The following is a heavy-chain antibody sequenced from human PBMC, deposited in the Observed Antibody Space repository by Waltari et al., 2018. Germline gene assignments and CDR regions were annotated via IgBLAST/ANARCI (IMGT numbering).Heavy chain of an antibody. Sequence: EVQLVESGGGLIQPGGSLRLSCAASGFTVSSTYMSWVRQAPGKGLEWVSVIYSGGSTYYADSVKGRFTISRDNSKNTLYLQMNSLRAEDTAVYYCARDLSKATPYGMDVWGQGTTVTVSS. V-gene: IGHV3-53*01. J-gene: IGHJ6*02. CDR1: GFTVSSTY. CDR3: ARDLSKATPYGMDV. CDR2: IYSGGST.